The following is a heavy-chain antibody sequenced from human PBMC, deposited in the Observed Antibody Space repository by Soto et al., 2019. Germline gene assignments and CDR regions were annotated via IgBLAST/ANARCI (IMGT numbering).Heavy chain of an antibody. V-gene: IGHV3-30-3*01. D-gene: IGHD3-3*01. CDR3: ARGGGTIFGVVTAKDYYYYGMDV. Sequence: SGGSLRLSCAASGFTFSSYAMHWVRQAPGKGLEWVAVISYDGSNKYYADSVKGRFTISRDNSKNTLYLQMNSLRAEDTAVYYCARGGGTIFGVVTAKDYYYYGMDVWGQGTTVTVSS. J-gene: IGHJ6*02. CDR1: GFTFSSYA. CDR2: ISYDGSNK.